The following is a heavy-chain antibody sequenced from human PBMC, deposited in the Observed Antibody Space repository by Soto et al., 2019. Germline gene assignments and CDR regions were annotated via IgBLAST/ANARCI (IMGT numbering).Heavy chain of an antibody. Sequence: SETLSLTCTVSGGSISSSSYYWGWIRQPPGKGLEWIGSIYYSGSTYYNPSLKSRVTISVDTSKNQFSLKLSSVTAADTAVYYCARLYWSGYYNFDYWGQGTLVTVSS. CDR2: IYYSGST. CDR1: GGSISSSSYY. V-gene: IGHV4-39*01. J-gene: IGHJ4*02. CDR3: ARLYWSGYYNFDY. D-gene: IGHD3-3*01.